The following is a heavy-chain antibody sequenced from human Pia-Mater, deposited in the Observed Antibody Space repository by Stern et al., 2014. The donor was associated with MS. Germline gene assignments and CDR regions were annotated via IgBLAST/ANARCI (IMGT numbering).Heavy chain of an antibody. CDR3: ARHGTNDYGDYASHY. Sequence: VQLEESGPGLVKPSETLSLTCTVSGGSISSSSYYWGWIRQPPGKGLEWIGSIYYSGSTYYNPSLKSRVTISVDTSKNQVSLKRSSVTAADTAVYYCARHGTNDYGDYASHYWGQGTLVTVSS. V-gene: IGHV4-39*01. D-gene: IGHD4-17*01. CDR2: IYYSGST. J-gene: IGHJ4*02. CDR1: GGSISSSSYY.